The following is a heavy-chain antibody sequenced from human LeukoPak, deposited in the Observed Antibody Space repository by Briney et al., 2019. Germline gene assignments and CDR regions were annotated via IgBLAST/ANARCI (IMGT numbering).Heavy chain of an antibody. Sequence: SRTVSVTCVSTGGSVSRNSGAEHWMRQSPSRGLEWLGRSYYRSKWYNDYAVSVKSRITTNPDTSKNQFSLPLNSVTPEDTAVYYCARARYSSSWYAAFDIWGQGTMVTVSS. V-gene: IGHV6-1*01. J-gene: IGHJ3*02. CDR2: SYYRSKWYN. D-gene: IGHD6-13*01. CDR1: GGSVSRNSGA. CDR3: ARARYSSSWYAAFDI.